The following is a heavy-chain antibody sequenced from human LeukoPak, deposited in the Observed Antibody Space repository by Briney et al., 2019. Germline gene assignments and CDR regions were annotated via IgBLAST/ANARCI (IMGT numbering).Heavy chain of an antibody. CDR1: GLTFSSYW. J-gene: IGHJ6*02. V-gene: IGHV3-7*03. D-gene: IGHD3-16*01. Sequence: GGTLRLSCAASGLTFSSYWMNWARQAPGKGLEWVASINHNGNVNYYVDSVKGRFTISRDNAKNSLYLQMSNLRAEDTAVYFCARGGGLDVWGQGATVTVSS. CDR2: INHNGNVN. CDR3: ARGGGLDV.